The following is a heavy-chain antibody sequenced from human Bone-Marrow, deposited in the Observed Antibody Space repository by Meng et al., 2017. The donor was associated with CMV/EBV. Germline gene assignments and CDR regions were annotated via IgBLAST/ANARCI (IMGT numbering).Heavy chain of an antibody. CDR3: TTDMAETITNVGGVITYFDH. J-gene: IGHJ4*02. D-gene: IGHD3-3*01. CDR1: GFTFSSAW. CDR2: IESYSDGGTT. V-gene: IGHV3-15*04. Sequence: GESLKISCAASGFTFSSAWMSWVRQVPGKGLEWVGRIESYSDGGTTEYAAPVKGRFTISRDDSKKRLFLHMNSLKTEDTAVYYCTTDMAETITNVGGVITYFDHWGQGTLVTVSS.